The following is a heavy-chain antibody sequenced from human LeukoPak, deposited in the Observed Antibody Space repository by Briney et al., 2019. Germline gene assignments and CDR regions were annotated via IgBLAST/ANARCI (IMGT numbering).Heavy chain of an antibody. Sequence: GESLKISCKGSGYSFTSYWIGWVRQMPGKGLEWMGIIYPGDSDTRYSPSFQGQVTISADKSISTAYLQWSSLKASYTAMYYCARLSMPGGYYYGMDVWGQGTTVTVSS. CDR2: IYPGDSDT. CDR1: GYSFTSYW. CDR3: ARLSMPGGYYYGMDV. D-gene: IGHD2/OR15-2a*01. V-gene: IGHV5-51*01. J-gene: IGHJ6*02.